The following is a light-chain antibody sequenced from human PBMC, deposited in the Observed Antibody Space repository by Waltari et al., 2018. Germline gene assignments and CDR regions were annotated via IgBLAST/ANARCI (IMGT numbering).Light chain of an antibody. CDR2: GAS. CDR1: QSATSA. V-gene: IGKV3-20*01. CDR3: HHYLPLPVT. J-gene: IGKJ1*01. Sequence: EIVLTQSPGTLSLSRGGSATLAGRTSQSATSALAWYQQKPGQAPRLFIYGASKRATGIPDRFSGSVSETAFSLTISSLEPEDFAVYYCHHYLPLPVTFGQGTKVEVK.